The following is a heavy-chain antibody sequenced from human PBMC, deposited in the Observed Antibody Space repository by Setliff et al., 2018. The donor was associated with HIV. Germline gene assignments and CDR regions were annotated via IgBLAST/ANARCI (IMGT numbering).Heavy chain of an antibody. CDR2: ISSSGSTI. CDR1: GFTFSDYY. J-gene: IGHJ6*02. CDR3: ARRGRYCSGGSCLLGGMDV. V-gene: IGHV3-11*04. D-gene: IGHD2-15*01. Sequence: GGSLRLSCAASGFTFSDYYMSWIRQAPGKGLEWVSYISSSGSTIYYADSVKGRFTISRDNAKNSLYLQMNSLRAEDTAVYYCARRGRYCSGGSCLLGGMDVWGQGTTVTVSS.